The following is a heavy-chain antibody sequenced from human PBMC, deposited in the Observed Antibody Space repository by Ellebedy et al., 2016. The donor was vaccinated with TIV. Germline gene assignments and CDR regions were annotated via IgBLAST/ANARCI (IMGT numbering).Heavy chain of an antibody. Sequence: MPSETLSLTCAVYGGSFTGYFWSWIRQPPGKGLEWIGEINHSRITNYNPSLKSRVTISVDTSQNQFSLKLSPVTAADTAVYYCARGLMGYDSSGYYYRFNFDYWGQGTLVTVSS. J-gene: IGHJ4*02. V-gene: IGHV4-34*01. CDR3: ARGLMGYDSSGYYYRFNFDY. CDR1: GGSFTGYF. D-gene: IGHD3-22*01. CDR2: INHSRIT.